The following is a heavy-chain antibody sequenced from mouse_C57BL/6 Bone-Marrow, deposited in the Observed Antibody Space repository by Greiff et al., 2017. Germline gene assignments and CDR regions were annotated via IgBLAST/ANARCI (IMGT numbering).Heavy chain of an antibody. J-gene: IGHJ3*01. CDR1: GFSLTSYG. CDR2: IWGDGST. CDR3: AKRRQGLAY. V-gene: IGHV2-3*01. D-gene: IGHD2-12*01. Sequence: VKLMESGPGLVAPSQSLSITCTVSGFSLTSYGVSWVRQPPGKGLEWLGVIWGDGSTNYPSALISRLSISKDNSKSQIFLKMNSLQPDDAAMYYCAKRRQGLAYWGQGTLVTVSA.